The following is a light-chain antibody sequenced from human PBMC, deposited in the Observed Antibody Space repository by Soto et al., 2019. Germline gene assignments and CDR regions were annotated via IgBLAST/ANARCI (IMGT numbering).Light chain of an antibody. CDR1: QRLFNSY. V-gene: IGKV3-20*01. Sequence: EIMLTQSPGTLSLFPGARATLSCRAGQRLFNSYLAWYQQKPGQAPRLLIYDASSRAAGVPDRVTGGGSGTDFTLTISGLEPEDFALYFCQQYERPPFAFGQGTKLEIK. CDR3: QQYERPPFA. CDR2: DAS. J-gene: IGKJ2*01.